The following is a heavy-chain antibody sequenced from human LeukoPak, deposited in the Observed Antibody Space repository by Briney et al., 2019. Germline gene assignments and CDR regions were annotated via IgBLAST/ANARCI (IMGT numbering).Heavy chain of an antibody. V-gene: IGHV1-18*01. Sequence: ASVQVSCKASGYTFTSYGISWVRQAPGQGLEWMGWISAYNGNTNYAQKLQGRVTMTTDTSTSTAYMELSSLRSEDTAVYYCARATSGYFDWLTYYYYYMDVWGKGTTVTVSS. J-gene: IGHJ6*03. CDR3: ARATSGYFDWLTYYYYYMDV. D-gene: IGHD3-9*01. CDR2: ISAYNGNT. CDR1: GYTFTSYG.